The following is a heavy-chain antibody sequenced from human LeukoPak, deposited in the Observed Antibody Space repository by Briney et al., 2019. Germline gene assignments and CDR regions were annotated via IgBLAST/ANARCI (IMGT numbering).Heavy chain of an antibody. CDR2: FDPEDGET. CDR3: ATSTGYSSSWYLFDY. J-gene: IGHJ4*02. V-gene: IGHV1-24*01. CDR1: GYTLTELS. D-gene: IGHD6-13*01. Sequence: ASVKVSCKVSGYTLTELSMHWVRQAPGKGLEWMGGFDPEDGETIYAQKFQGRVTMTEDTSTDTACMELSSLRSEDTAVYYCATSTGYSSSWYLFDYWGQGTLVTVSS.